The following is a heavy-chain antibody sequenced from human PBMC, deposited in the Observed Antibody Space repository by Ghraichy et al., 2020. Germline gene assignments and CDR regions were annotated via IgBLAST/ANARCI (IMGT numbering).Heavy chain of an antibody. Sequence: GGSLRLSCAVSEFTFDGYPMTWVRQAPGKGLEWVSTFGADGRSTFYADSVKGRFTISRDKSKRTMYLQMNSLRADDTAVYYCAKEVVRLGEGAFDVWGQGTKVTVSS. V-gene: IGHV3-23*01. D-gene: IGHD2-21*01. CDR1: EFTFDGYP. CDR2: FGADGRST. CDR3: AKEVVRLGEGAFDV. J-gene: IGHJ3*01.